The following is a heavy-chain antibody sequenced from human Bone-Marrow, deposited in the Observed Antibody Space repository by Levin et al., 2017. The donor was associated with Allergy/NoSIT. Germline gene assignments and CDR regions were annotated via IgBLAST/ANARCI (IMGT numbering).Heavy chain of an antibody. Sequence: GGSLRLSCAASGFNFNSYSMNWVRQAPGRGLEWISLISGSGSTIYYADSVKGRFTISRDNAKNSLSLQMNSLKAEDTAVYYCARGGYNHNFDFWGQGTLVTVSS. J-gene: IGHJ4*02. V-gene: IGHV3-48*01. CDR1: GFNFNSYS. CDR3: ARGGYNHNFDF. D-gene: IGHD5-24*01. CDR2: ISGSGSTI.